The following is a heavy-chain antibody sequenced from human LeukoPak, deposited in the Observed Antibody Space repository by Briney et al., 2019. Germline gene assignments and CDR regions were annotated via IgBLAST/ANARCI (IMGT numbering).Heavy chain of an antibody. J-gene: IGHJ5*02. Sequence: GASVKVSCKASGYTFTGYYMHWVRQAPGQGLEWMGWINPNSGGTNYAQKFQGWVTMTRDTSISTAYMELSRLRSDDTAVYYCARGRFYCSSTSCSYNWFDPWGQGTLVTVPS. CDR1: GYTFTGYY. CDR2: INPNSGGT. CDR3: ARGRFYCSSTSCSYNWFDP. V-gene: IGHV1-2*04. D-gene: IGHD2-2*01.